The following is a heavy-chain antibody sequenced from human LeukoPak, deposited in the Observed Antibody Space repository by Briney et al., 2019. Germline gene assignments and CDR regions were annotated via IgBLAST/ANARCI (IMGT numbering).Heavy chain of an antibody. CDR1: GGTFSSYA. J-gene: IGHJ6*02. D-gene: IGHD5-18*01. CDR3: ARGGTAMVTFGNYYYGMDV. Sequence: GAPVKVSCKASGGTFSSYAISWVRQAPGQGLEWMGRSIPIFGIANYAQKFQGRVTITADKSTSTAYMELSSLRSEDTAVYYCARGGTAMVTFGNYYYGMDVWGQGTTVTVSS. CDR2: SIPIFGIA. V-gene: IGHV1-69*04.